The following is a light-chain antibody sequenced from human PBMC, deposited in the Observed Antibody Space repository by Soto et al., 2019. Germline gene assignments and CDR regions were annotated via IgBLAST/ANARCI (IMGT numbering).Light chain of an antibody. CDR2: EGN. CDR1: SSDVGTYNL. CDR3: CSYAPSRTLL. J-gene: IGLJ2*01. V-gene: IGLV2-23*01. Sequence: QSVLTQPASVSGSPGESITISCTGTSSDVGTYNLVTWYQQHPGRVPKLILYEGNKRPSGVSSRFSASKSGNTASLTISGLRAEEEADYFCCSYAPSRTLLFGGGTKVPAL.